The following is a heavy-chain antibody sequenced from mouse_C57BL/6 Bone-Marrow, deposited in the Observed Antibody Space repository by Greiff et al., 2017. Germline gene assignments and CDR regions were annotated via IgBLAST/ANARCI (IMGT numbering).Heavy chain of an antibody. V-gene: IGHV5-17*01. CDR2: ISSGSSTI. CDR1: GFTFSDYG. J-gene: IGHJ3*01. CDR3: EIPSLRRISWLAY. Sequence: EVKVVESGGGLVKPGGSLKLSCAASGFTFSDYGMHWVRQAPEKGLEWVAYISSGSSTIYYADTVKGRFTISRDNAKNTLFLQMTSLRSDDTAMFYCEIPSLRRISWLAYWGQGTLVTVSA.